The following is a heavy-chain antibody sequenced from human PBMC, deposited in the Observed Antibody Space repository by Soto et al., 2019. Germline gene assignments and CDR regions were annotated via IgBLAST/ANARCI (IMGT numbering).Heavy chain of an antibody. CDR1: HGSISSSSYY. Sequence: PLSLTCTFSHGSISSSSYYWTFIKQAPGKGLEWIGYISYSGSTKYNPSLKSRVTIFVDTSNNQLSLRLTSVTAADTAVYYCARGATAGIVGWLEPWGHGTLVTVSS. D-gene: IGHD6-13*01. J-gene: IGHJ5*02. CDR3: ARGATAGIVGWLEP. CDR2: ISYSGST. V-gene: IGHV4-61*01.